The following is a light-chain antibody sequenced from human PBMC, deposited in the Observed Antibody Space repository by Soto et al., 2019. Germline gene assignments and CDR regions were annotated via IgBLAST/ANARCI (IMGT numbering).Light chain of an antibody. Sequence: EIVLTQSPGSLSLARRDTVTLSWTASESISGNYLAWYQQQPGQAPRLLIYGTSNRATGIPDRFSGSGSGTDLSLTISRLEPEAFALYYCQQYGHSLSLTFGQGTRLEIK. V-gene: IGKV3-20*01. CDR3: QQYGHSLSLT. CDR2: GTS. J-gene: IGKJ5*01. CDR1: ESISGNY.